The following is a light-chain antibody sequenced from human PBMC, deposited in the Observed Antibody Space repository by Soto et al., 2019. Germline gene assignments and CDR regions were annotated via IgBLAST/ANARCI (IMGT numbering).Light chain of an antibody. J-gene: IGKJ1*01. CDR3: QQYNNWPTT. CDR1: QSVSSN. CDR2: GAS. Sequence: EIVMTQSPATLSVSPAERATLSCRASQSVSSNLAWYKQKPGQAPRLLSYGASTRATGIPARFSGSGSGTEFTLTISSLTSEDFEVYYCQQYNNWPTTFGQGTKVDIK. V-gene: IGKV3-15*01.